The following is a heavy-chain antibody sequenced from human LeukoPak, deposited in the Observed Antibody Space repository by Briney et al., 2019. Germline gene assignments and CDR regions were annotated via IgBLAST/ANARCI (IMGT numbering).Heavy chain of an antibody. CDR3: AAELYGYHADCCTFDF. CDR2: IAVGGGNT. Sequence: SVKVSCKASGFTFSNSVVQWVRQARGQRLEWIGWIAVGGGNTNYAQRFQDRVTITRDMSTSTAYMELNSLISEDTAVYYCAAELYGYHADCCTFDFWAQGTPLPVSS. CDR1: GFTFSNSV. V-gene: IGHV1-58*01. J-gene: IGHJ3*01. D-gene: IGHD5/OR15-5a*01.